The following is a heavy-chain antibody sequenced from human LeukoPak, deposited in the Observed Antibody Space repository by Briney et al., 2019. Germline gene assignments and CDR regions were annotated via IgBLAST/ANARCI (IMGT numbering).Heavy chain of an antibody. V-gene: IGHV3-30*18. CDR3: AKDPEIWFGEPYFDY. CDR2: ISYDGTNK. D-gene: IGHD3-10*01. J-gene: IGHJ4*02. CDR1: GFTFSSYG. Sequence: GRSLRLSCAASGFTFSSYGMHWVRQAPGKGLEWVAVISYDGTNKYYADSVKGRFTISRDNSKNTLYLQMNSLRAEDTAVYYCAKDPEIWFGEPYFDYWGQGTLVTVSS.